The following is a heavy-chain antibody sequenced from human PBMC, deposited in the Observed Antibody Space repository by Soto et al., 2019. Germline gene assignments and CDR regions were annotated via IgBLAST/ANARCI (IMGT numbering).Heavy chain of an antibody. CDR1: GYTFTGYY. Sequence: QVQLVQSGAEVKKPGASVKVSCKASGYTFTGYYMHWVRQAPGHGLDWMGWINPNSGGTNYAQKFQGWVTMTRDTSISTAYMELSRLRSDDTAVYYCAREPQGRVTGTPPKGFDYWGQGTLVTVSS. V-gene: IGHV1-2*04. D-gene: IGHD1-7*01. J-gene: IGHJ4*02. CDR2: INPNSGGT. CDR3: AREPQGRVTGTPPKGFDY.